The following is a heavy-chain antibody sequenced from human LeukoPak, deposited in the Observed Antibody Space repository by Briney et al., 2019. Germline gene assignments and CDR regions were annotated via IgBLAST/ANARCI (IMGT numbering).Heavy chain of an antibody. Sequence: ASVKVSCKASGCTFISYGISWVRQAPGQGLEWMGIINPSGGSTNYAQKFQGRATMTRDTSTSTVYMELSSLRSDDPAVYYCARGPRITLVRGGQWYFYMDVWGKGTTVTVSS. D-gene: IGHD3-10*01. CDR1: GCTFISYG. CDR2: INPSGGST. V-gene: IGHV1-46*01. J-gene: IGHJ6*03. CDR3: ARGPRITLVRGGQWYFYMDV.